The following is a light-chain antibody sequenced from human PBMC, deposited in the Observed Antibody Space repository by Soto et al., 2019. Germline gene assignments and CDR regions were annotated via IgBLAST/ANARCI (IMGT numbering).Light chain of an antibody. V-gene: IGLV1-44*01. CDR2: TNS. Sequence: QSVLTQPPSASETPGQRVAISCFGTSSNIGTNTVNWYQQLPGTAPKLLIYTNSQRPSGVPDRFSGSKSGTSASLAISGLQSEDEADYYCAAWDDSLNAVVFGGGTKLTVL. CDR3: AAWDDSLNAVV. CDR1: SSNIGTNT. J-gene: IGLJ2*01.